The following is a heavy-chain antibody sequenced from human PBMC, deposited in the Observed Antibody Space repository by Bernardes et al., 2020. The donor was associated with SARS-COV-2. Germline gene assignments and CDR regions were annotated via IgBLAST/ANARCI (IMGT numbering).Heavy chain of an antibody. CDR3: ACGLLWFGELLE. CDR1: GFTFSSYA. CDR2: ISYDGSNK. J-gene: IGHJ4*02. V-gene: IGHV3-30-3*01. D-gene: IGHD3-10*01. Sequence: GGSLRLSCAASGFTFSSYAMHWVRQAPGKGLEWVAVISYDGSNKYYADSVKGRFTISRDNSKNTLYLQMNSLRAEDTVVYYCACGLLWFGELLEWGQGTLVTVSS.